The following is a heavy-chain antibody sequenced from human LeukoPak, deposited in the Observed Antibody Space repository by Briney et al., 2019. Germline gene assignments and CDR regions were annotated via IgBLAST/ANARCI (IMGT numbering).Heavy chain of an antibody. J-gene: IGHJ4*02. Sequence: SETLSLTRTVSGGSISSGGYYWSWIRQHPGKGLEWIGYIYYSGSTYYNPSLKSRVTISVDTSKNQFSLKLSSVTAADTAVYYCAREGVTSARPFDYWGQGTLVTVSS. CDR1: GGSISSGGYY. V-gene: IGHV4-31*03. CDR2: IYYSGST. D-gene: IGHD6-6*01. CDR3: AREGVTSARPFDY.